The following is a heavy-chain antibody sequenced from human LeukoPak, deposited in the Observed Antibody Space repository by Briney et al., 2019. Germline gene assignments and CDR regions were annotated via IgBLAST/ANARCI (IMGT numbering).Heavy chain of an antibody. CDR2: IKQDGSEI. CDR1: GFTFSSYW. CDR3: VKDLGSAITSALALDV. Sequence: GGSLRLSCAASGFTFSSYWMSWVRQAPGKGLEWVANIKQDGSEIYYVDSVKGRFTISRDNRKNLLHLQMNSLRPDDSAVYYCVKDLGSAITSALALDVWGQGTTVTVSS. V-gene: IGHV3-7*03. D-gene: IGHD2-15*01. J-gene: IGHJ6*02.